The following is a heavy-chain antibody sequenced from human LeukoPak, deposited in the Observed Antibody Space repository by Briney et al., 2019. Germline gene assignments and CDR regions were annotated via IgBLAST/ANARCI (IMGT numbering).Heavy chain of an antibody. CDR3: ARGSCSSTSCYEVFDY. CDR2: ISSSSSTI. CDR1: GFTLSSYS. V-gene: IGHV3-48*04. Sequence: GGSLRLSCAASGFTLSSYSMNWVRQAPGKGLEWVSYISSSSSTIYYADSVKGRFTISRDNAKNSLYLQMNSLRAEDTAVYYCARGSCSSTSCYEVFDYWGQGTLVTVSS. D-gene: IGHD2-2*01. J-gene: IGHJ4*02.